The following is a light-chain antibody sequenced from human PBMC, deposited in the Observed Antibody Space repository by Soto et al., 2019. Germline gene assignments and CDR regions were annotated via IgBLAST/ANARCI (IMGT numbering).Light chain of an antibody. CDR1: QSVSVD. CDR3: QHYNSWPRTWT. CDR2: GAS. J-gene: IGKJ1*01. V-gene: IGKV3-15*01. Sequence: EIVMMQTPATLSVSPGERATLSCRGSQSVSVDLAWYQQKPGQAPWLLIYGASTRATGIPARFSGSGSGTEFTLDISSLQSEDFGVYHCQHYNSWPRTWTFGQGTKVDI.